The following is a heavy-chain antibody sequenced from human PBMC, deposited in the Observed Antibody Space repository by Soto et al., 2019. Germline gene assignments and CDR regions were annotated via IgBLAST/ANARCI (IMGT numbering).Heavy chain of an antibody. CDR2: IIPIFGTA. CDR1: GGTFSSYA. J-gene: IGHJ6*02. D-gene: IGHD3-16*01. Sequence: QVQLVQSGAEVKKPGSSVKVSCKASGGTFSSYAISWVRQAPGQGLEWMGGIIPIFGTANYAQKVQGRVTITADDSTSTASMELRSLRSEDTAVSSCAIGQVRYGMDLWGQGTTVTLSS. V-gene: IGHV1-69*12. CDR3: AIGQVRYGMDL.